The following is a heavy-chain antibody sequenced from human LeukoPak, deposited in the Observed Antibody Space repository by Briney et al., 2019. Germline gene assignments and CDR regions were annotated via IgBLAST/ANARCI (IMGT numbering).Heavy chain of an antibody. Sequence: PGGSLRLSCAGSGFTFSSHWIGWVRQAPGKGLEWVSAISGSGGSTYYADSVKGRFTISRDNSKNTLYLQMNSLRAEDTAVYYCANGPSSYAEGAFDIWGQGTMVTVSS. D-gene: IGHD3-16*01. J-gene: IGHJ3*02. V-gene: IGHV3-23*01. CDR1: GFTFSSHW. CDR3: ANGPSSYAEGAFDI. CDR2: ISGSGGST.